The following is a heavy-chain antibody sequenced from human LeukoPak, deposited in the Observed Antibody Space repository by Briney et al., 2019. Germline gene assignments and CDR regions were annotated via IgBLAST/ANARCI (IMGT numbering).Heavy chain of an antibody. CDR2: INAGNSNT. Sequence: ASVKVSCKASGYTFTSCAMHWVRQAPGQRLEWMGWINAGNSNTKYSQKFQGRVTITRDTSASTAYMELSSLRSEDTAVYYCARIAAAGTGEDYWGQGTLVTVSS. D-gene: IGHD6-13*01. J-gene: IGHJ4*02. V-gene: IGHV1-3*01. CDR1: GYTFTSCA. CDR3: ARIAAAGTGEDY.